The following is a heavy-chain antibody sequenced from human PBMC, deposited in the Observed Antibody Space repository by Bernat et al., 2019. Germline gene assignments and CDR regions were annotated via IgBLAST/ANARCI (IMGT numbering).Heavy chain of an antibody. CDR3: ARDPVAARDAEVYYYYYGLDV. D-gene: IGHD1-26*01. CDR2: ISYDGSNK. Sequence: QVQLVESGGGVVQPGRSLRLSCAASGFTFSSYGMHWVRQAPGKGLEWVAVISYDGSNKYYADSVNGRFTISRDNSKNTLYLQMNSLTAEDTAVYYCARDPVAARDAEVYYYYYGLDVWGQGTTVTVSS. V-gene: IGHV3-30*03. CDR1: GFTFSSYG. J-gene: IGHJ6*02.